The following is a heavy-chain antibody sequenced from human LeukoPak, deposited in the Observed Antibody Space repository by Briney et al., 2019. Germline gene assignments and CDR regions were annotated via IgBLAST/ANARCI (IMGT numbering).Heavy chain of an antibody. V-gene: IGHV3-23*01. CDR1: TFTYSTYA. J-gene: IGHJ4*02. Sequence: PGGSLRLSCAASTFTYSTYAMTWVRQAPGKGLEWVSSINGGGDSTYYADAVKGRFTISRDNSKSTLYLQMNSLRAEDTAVYYCAKEADWGQGTLVTVSS. CDR2: INGGGDST. CDR3: AKEAD.